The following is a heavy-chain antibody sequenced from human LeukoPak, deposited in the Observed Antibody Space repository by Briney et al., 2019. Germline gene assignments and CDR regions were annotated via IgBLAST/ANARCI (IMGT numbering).Heavy chain of an antibody. CDR3: ARDGSRIWGVAF. Sequence: ASVKVSCKASGYTFTTYDVFWVRQAPGQGLEWVGWMNPYSGNIGYAHKFQGRVTMTRDTSKNIAYMELTRLTFEDTAVYFCARDGSRIWGVAFWGQGTLVAVSS. V-gene: IGHV1-8*02. CDR2: MNPYSGNI. J-gene: IGHJ4*02. D-gene: IGHD3-10*01. CDR1: GYTFTTYD.